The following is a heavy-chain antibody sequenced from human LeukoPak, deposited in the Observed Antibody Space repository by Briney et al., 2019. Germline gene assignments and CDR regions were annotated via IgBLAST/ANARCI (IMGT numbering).Heavy chain of an antibody. J-gene: IGHJ4*02. CDR3: ARHRVIAAAGAGDY. CDR1: GGSISSSSYY. CDR2: IYYSGST. D-gene: IGHD6-13*01. V-gene: IGHV4-39*01. Sequence: PSETLSLTCTVSGGSISSSSYYWGWIRQPPGKGLEWIGTIYYSGSTYYNPSLKSRVTISVDTSKIQFSLKLSSVTAADTAVYYCARHRVIAAAGAGDYWGQGTLVTVSS.